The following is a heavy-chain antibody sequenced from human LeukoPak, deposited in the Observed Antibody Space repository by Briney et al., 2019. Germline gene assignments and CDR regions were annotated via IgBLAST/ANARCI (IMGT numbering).Heavy chain of an antibody. CDR1: GGSISSSSYY. V-gene: IGHV4-39*01. D-gene: IGHD3-22*01. Sequence: SETQSLTCTVSGGSISSSSYYWGWIRQPPGKGLEWLGTIYFRGSTYYNPSLKSRITISVDTSKNQFSLKLSSATAADTAVYYCARHLAIYDSGGYYYERGRYYFDFWGQGALVTVSS. CDR2: IYFRGST. CDR3: ARHLAIYDSGGYYYERGRYYFDF. J-gene: IGHJ4*02.